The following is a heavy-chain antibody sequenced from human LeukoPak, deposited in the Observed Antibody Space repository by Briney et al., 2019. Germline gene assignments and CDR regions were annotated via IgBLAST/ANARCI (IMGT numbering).Heavy chain of an antibody. CDR3: ATITAYYGSGSYQDY. CDR1: GGTFSSYA. J-gene: IGHJ4*02. D-gene: IGHD3-10*01. CDR2: IIPIFGTA. V-gene: IGHV1-69*05. Sequence: SVKVSCKASGGTFSSYAISWVRQAPGQGLEWMGGIIPIFGTANYAQKFQGRVTITTDESTSTAYMELSSLRSEDTAVYYCATITAYYGSGSYQDYWGQGTLVIVSS.